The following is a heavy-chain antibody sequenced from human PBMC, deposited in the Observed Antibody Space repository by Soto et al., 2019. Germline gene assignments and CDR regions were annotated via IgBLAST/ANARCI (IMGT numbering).Heavy chain of an antibody. CDR1: GYTFTSYG. Sequence: GASVKVSCKASGYTFTSYGISWVRQAPGQGLEWMGWISAYNGNTNYAQKLQGRVTMTTDTSTSTAYMELRSLRSDDTAVYYCARDYYDYIWGSYRPDAFDIWGQGTMVTVS. J-gene: IGHJ3*02. CDR3: ARDYYDYIWGSYRPDAFDI. CDR2: ISAYNGNT. V-gene: IGHV1-18*01. D-gene: IGHD3-16*02.